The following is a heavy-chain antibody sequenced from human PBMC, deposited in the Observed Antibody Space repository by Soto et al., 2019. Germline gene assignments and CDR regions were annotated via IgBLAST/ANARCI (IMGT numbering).Heavy chain of an antibody. CDR1: GGTFSSDS. CDR3: ARVHMIVVVGERYHYKGLDV. V-gene: IGHV1-69*01. J-gene: IGHJ6*02. D-gene: IGHD3-22*01. Sequence: QMQLIQSGAEVKKSGSSVKVTCKASGGTFSSDSISWVRQAPGEGLEWMGGVIPLFGTANYAQKFEGRVTITADESTSTAYMELSSLRSYATAGYYCARVHMIVVVGERYHYKGLDVWGQGTAVTVSS. CDR2: VIPLFGTA.